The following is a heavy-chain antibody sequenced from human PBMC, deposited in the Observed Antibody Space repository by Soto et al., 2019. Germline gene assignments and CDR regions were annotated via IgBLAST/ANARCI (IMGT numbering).Heavy chain of an antibody. Sequence: QIHLVQSGAEVKEPGASVKVSCKASGYTFTSYAISWVRQAPGQGLEWMGWLSAYNGNTNYAQNLQGRVTVTTDTSTDTAYMELRSLRSDDTAAYYCATVVGAVPYWGQGTLVTVSS. D-gene: IGHD1-26*01. J-gene: IGHJ4*02. V-gene: IGHV1-18*01. CDR1: GYTFTSYA. CDR3: ATVVGAVPY. CDR2: LSAYNGNT.